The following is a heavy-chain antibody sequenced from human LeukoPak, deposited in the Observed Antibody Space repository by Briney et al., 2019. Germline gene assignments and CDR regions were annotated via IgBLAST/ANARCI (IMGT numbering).Heavy chain of an antibody. CDR3: ARSSRIAAAGTRGGFDY. Sequence: ASVKVSCKASGYTFTSYGISWVRQAPGQGLEWMGRINPNSGGTNYAQKFQGRVTMTRDTSISTAYKELSRLRSDDTAVYYCARSSRIAAAGTRGGFDYWGQGTLVTVSS. D-gene: IGHD6-13*01. V-gene: IGHV1-2*06. J-gene: IGHJ4*02. CDR1: GYTFTSYG. CDR2: INPNSGGT.